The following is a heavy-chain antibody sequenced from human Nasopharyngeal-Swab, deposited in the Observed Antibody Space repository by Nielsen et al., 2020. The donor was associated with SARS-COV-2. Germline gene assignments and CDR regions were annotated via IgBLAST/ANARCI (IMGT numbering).Heavy chain of an antibody. V-gene: IGHV3-66*01. CDR2: IYDGGST. J-gene: IGHJ4*02. CDR3: AGDHSYYDSNGYYFDY. Sequence: GESLKISCAASGFTVTSNYMSWVRQAPGKGLEWVSIIYDGGSTYYADSVRGRFTISRDYSKNTLYLQMNSLRAEDTAVYYCAGDHSYYDSNGYYFDYWGLGTLVTVSS. CDR1: GFTVTSNY. D-gene: IGHD3-22*01.